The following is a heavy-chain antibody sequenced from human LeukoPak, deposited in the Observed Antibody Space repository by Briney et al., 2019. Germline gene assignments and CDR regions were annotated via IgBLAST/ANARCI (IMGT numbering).Heavy chain of an antibody. J-gene: IGHJ4*02. CDR2: IRYDGTNK. CDR1: GLTFDSFG. Sequence: GGSLRLSCAASGLTFDSFGMHWVRQAPGRGLEWVAFIRYDGTNKYYADSVKGRFTISRDNAKNSLYLQMNSLRAEDTAVYYCARYPFSGWPLDYWGQGTLVTVSS. V-gene: IGHV3-30*02. D-gene: IGHD6-19*01. CDR3: ARYPFSGWPLDY.